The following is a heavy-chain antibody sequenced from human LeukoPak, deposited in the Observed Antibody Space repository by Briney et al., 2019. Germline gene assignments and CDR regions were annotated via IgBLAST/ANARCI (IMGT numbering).Heavy chain of an antibody. CDR3: ASPLTMIVDVEAFDI. J-gene: IGHJ3*02. Sequence: GGSLRLSCAASGFTFSSYSMNWVRQAPGKGLEWVSSISSSSSYIYYADSVKGRFTISRDNAKNSLYLQMNGLRAEDTAVYYCASPLTMIVDVEAFDIWGQGTMVTVSS. CDR1: GFTFSSYS. D-gene: IGHD3-22*01. CDR2: ISSSSSYI. V-gene: IGHV3-21*01.